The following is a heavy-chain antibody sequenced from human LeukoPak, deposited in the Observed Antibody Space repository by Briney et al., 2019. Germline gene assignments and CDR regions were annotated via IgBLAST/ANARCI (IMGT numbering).Heavy chain of an antibody. CDR1: GGSFSGYY. CDR3: ARDRSGWQDY. Sequence: SETLSLTCAVYGGSFSGYYWSWIRQPPGKGLEWIGEINHSGSTNYNPSLKSRVTISVDTSKNQFSLQLNSVTPEDTAVYYCARDRSGWQDYWGQGTLVTVSS. D-gene: IGHD6-19*01. V-gene: IGHV4-34*01. CDR2: INHSGST. J-gene: IGHJ4*02.